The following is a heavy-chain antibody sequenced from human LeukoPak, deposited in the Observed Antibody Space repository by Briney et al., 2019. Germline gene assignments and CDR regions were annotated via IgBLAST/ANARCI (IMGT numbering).Heavy chain of an antibody. J-gene: IGHJ4*02. CDR2: IKQDGGEK. Sequence: GGSLRLSCAASGFTFSSYWMSWVGQAPGKGRDWVANIKQDGGEKYYVDSVKGRFTISRDNAKNSLYLQMNSLRAEDTAVYYCARDGIGYGYPAASWDYWGQGTLVTVSS. D-gene: IGHD5-18*01. CDR3: ARDGIGYGYPAASWDY. V-gene: IGHV3-7*01. CDR1: GFTFSSYW.